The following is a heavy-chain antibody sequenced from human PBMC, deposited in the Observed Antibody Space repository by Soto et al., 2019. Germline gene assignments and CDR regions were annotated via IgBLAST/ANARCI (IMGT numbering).Heavy chain of an antibody. CDR3: ARGNLEAAGSFDY. Sequence: SETLSITCTLSGGSLSVGSYHWSWIRQSPGKGLEWLAYIYYTGSTNYNPSLQSRVTISLHTSKNQFSLKVSSVTAADTAVYFCARGNLEAAGSFDYWGQGALVTVSS. CDR2: IYYTGST. D-gene: IGHD6-13*01. J-gene: IGHJ4*02. V-gene: IGHV4-61*01. CDR1: GGSLSVGSYH.